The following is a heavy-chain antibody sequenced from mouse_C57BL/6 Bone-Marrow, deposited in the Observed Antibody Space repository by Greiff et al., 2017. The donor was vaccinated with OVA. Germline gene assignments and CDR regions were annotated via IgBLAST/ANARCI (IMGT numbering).Heavy chain of an antibody. CDR2: ISSDGSN. J-gene: IGHJ3*01. CDR3: ANRSGFAY. CDR1: GYSFTSGYY. V-gene: IGHV3-6*01. Sequence: EVKLVESGPGLVKPSQSLSLPCSVTGYSFTSGYYWDWIRQFPGNKLEWMVYISSDGSNNYNPSLKDRISITRDTSKHQCFLKLNSVANEDTATYCCANRSGFAYWGQGTLVTVSA.